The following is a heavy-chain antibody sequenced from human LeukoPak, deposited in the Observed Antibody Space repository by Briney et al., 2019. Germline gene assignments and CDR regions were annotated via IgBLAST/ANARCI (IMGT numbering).Heavy chain of an antibody. CDR1: GYTFTSYG. V-gene: IGHV1-69*04. CDR2: IIPILGIA. Sequence: SVKVSCRASGYTFTSYGISWVRQAPGQGLEWMGRIIPILGIANYAQKFQGRVTITADKSTSTAYMELSSLRSEDTAVYYCASAYCGGDCYSSNWFDPWGQGTLVTVSS. CDR3: ASAYCGGDCYSSNWFDP. J-gene: IGHJ5*02. D-gene: IGHD2-21*02.